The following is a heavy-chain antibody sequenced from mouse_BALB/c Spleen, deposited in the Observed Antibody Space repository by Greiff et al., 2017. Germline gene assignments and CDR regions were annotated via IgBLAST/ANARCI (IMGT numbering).Heavy chain of an antibody. CDR3: ARGRYDLFAY. D-gene: IGHD2-14*01. V-gene: IGHV14-3*02. CDR1: GFNIIDTY. J-gene: IGHJ3*01. Sequence: EVQLQQSGAELVKPGASVKLSCTASGFNIIDTYMHWVKQRPEQGLEWIGRIDPANGNTKYDPKFQGKATITADTSSNTAYLQLSSLTSEDTAVYYCARGRYDLFAYWGQGTLVTVSA. CDR2: IDPANGNT.